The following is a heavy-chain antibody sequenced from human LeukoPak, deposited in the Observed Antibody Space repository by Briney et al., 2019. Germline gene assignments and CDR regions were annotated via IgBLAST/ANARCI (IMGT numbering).Heavy chain of an antibody. V-gene: IGHV3-48*03. Sequence: GGSLRLSCAASGFTFSSYEMNWVRQAPGKGLEWVSYISSSGSTIYYADSVKGRFTISRDNAKNSLYLQMNSLRAEDTAVYYCARAAIVWSGYSYWDQGTLVTVSS. CDR2: ISSSGSTI. CDR3: ARAAIVWSGYSY. J-gene: IGHJ4*02. D-gene: IGHD3-3*01. CDR1: GFTFSSYE.